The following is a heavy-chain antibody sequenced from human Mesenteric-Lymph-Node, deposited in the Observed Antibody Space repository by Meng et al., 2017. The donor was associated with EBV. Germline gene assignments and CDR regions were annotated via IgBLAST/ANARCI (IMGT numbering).Heavy chain of an antibody. CDR1: GGSVGRSHW. D-gene: IGHD6-19*01. V-gene: IGHV4-4*02. Sequence: QLQLAESGPGLVKPSEXLSPTRGVSGGSVGRSHWWSWVRQPPGKGLEWIGEIYHTGSTSYNPSLRGRVTISIDNSKNQFSLKMTSVTAADTAIYYCARGRVTIAVPGAFDYWGQGTLVTVSS. J-gene: IGHJ4*02. CDR3: ARGRVTIAVPGAFDY. CDR2: IYHTGST.